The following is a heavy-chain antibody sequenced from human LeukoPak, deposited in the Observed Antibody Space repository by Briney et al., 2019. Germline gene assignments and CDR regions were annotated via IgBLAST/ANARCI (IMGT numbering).Heavy chain of an antibody. V-gene: IGHV4-4*02. CDR1: GGSISSSNW. D-gene: IGHD3-10*01. Sequence: SGTLSLTCAVSGGSISSSNWWGWVRQPPGKGLEWIGEIYHSGSTNYNPSLKSRVTISVDKSKNQFSLKLSSVTAADTAVYYCATSVYGSGSYYNVSDYWGQGTLVTVSS. J-gene: IGHJ4*02. CDR2: IYHSGST. CDR3: ATSVYGSGSYYNVSDY.